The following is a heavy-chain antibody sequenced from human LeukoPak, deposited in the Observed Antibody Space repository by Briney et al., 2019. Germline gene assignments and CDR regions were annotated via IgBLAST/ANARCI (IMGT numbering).Heavy chain of an antibody. Sequence: SETLSLTCTVSGGSISSYYWSWIRQPPEKGLQWIGYMYYSGGTNYSPSLKSRVTISVDTSKYQFSLKLSSVTAADTAVYYCARFIAAAGMDVWGQGTTVTVSS. CDR3: ARFIAAAGMDV. CDR1: GGSISSYY. CDR2: MYYSGGT. J-gene: IGHJ6*02. V-gene: IGHV4-59*08. D-gene: IGHD6-13*01.